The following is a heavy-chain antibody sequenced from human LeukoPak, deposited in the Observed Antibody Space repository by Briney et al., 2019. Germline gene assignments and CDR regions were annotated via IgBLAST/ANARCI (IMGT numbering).Heavy chain of an antibody. CDR2: IYHSGST. CDR1: GGSISSGGYY. V-gene: IGHV4-30-2*01. D-gene: IGHD1-1*01. Sequence: PSETLSLTCTVSGGSISSGGYYWSWIRQPPGKGLEWIGYIYHSGSTYYNPSLKSRVTISVDRSKNQFSLKLSSVTAADTAVYYCASLTTGRRDFDYWGQGTLVTVSS. CDR3: ASLTTGRRDFDY. J-gene: IGHJ4*02.